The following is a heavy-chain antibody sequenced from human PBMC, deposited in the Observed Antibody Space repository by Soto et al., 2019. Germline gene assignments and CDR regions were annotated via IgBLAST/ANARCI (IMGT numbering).Heavy chain of an antibody. V-gene: IGHV1-46*03. D-gene: IGHD2-21*02. J-gene: IGHJ5*02. CDR1: GYTFTSYY. Sequence: ASVKVSCKASGYTFTSYYMNWVRQAPGQGLEWLGIINPSGGYTTYAQRFLGRVTMTSDTSTSTVHMELGSLTSEDTAVYYCARGGGIVVATAPYYRWGQGTLVTVSS. CDR2: INPSGGYT. CDR3: ARGGGIVVATAPYYR.